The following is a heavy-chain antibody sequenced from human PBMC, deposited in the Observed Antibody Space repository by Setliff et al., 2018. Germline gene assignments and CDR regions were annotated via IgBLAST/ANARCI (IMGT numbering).Heavy chain of an antibody. J-gene: IGHJ5*02. Sequence: GESLKISCQGSGYSFTSYWIGWVRQMPGKGLEWMGIIYPGDSDTRYSPSFQGQVTISVDKSINTAYLQWSSLRASDTAIYYCARHPYYYGSGTYLDNNNRWFDPWGQGTLVTVSS. CDR1: GYSFTSYW. V-gene: IGHV5-51*01. CDR3: ARHPYYYGSGTYLDNNNRWFDP. CDR2: IYPGDSDT. D-gene: IGHD3-10*01.